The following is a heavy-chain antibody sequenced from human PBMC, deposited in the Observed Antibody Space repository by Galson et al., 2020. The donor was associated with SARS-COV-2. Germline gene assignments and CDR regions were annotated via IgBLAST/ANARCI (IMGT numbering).Heavy chain of an antibody. D-gene: IGHD3-22*01. CDR3: ARETDDHSSSWYAY. CDR1: GFTFSRSA. Sequence: QLGESLKISCAASGFTFSRSAMHWVRQAPGKGLEWVAIISYDGTTRYNSDSVKGRFTISRDISKNTLYLQMNRLRPEDTGVYYCARETDDHSSSWYAYWGQGALVTVSP. J-gene: IGHJ4*02. V-gene: IGHV3-30*04. CDR2: ISYDGTTR.